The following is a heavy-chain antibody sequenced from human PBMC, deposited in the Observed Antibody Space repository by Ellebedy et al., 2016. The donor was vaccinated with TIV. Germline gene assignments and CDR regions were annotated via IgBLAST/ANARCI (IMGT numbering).Heavy chain of an antibody. CDR1: GFTFSDYY. V-gene: IGHV3-11*01. D-gene: IGHD2-8*01. J-gene: IGHJ4*02. CDR2: ITSSSAGTI. Sequence: PGGSLRLSCAASGFTFSDYYMSWIRQAPGQGLEWVSYITSSSAGTIYYADSVKGRFTISRDNAKNSLFLQMNSLRAEDTALYYCAKDMLHDGIGYLDYWGQGTLVTVSS. CDR3: AKDMLHDGIGYLDY.